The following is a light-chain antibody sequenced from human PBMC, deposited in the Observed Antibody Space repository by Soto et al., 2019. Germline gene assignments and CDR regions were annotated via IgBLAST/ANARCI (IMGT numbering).Light chain of an antibody. V-gene: IGLV2-8*01. Sequence: QSALTQPPSASGSPGQSVTISCTGPSSDVGVYNYVSWYQQHPGKAPKLMIYEVSKRPSGVPDRFSGSKSGNTASLTVSGLQAEDEADYYCSSYAGSNNFEVFGTGTKVTVL. CDR2: EVS. CDR1: SSDVGVYNY. J-gene: IGLJ1*01. CDR3: SSYAGSNNFEV.